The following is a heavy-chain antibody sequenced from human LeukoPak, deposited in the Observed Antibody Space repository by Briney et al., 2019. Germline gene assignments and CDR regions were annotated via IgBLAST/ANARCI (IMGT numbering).Heavy chain of an antibody. J-gene: IGHJ4*02. CDR3: ALDGSLNDYFDY. CDR2: ISSSSSYI. V-gene: IGHV3-21*01. Sequence: GGSLRLSCAASGFTFSSYSMNWVRQAPGKGLEWVSSISSSSSYIYYADSVKGRFTISRDNAKNSLYLQMNSLRAEDTAVYYCALDGSLNDYFDYWGQGTLVTVSS. D-gene: IGHD1-26*01. CDR1: GFTFSSYS.